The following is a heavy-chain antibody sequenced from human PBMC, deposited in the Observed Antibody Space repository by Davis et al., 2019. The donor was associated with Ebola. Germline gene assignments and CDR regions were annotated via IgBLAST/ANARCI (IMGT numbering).Heavy chain of an antibody. Sequence: GESLKISCETSGFIFRNYVMSWVRQAPGKGLEWVSSISSDSDYIYYADSAKGRFTISRDNAKNSLYLQMNSLRAEDTAVYYCARRADYWGQGTLVTVSS. CDR3: ARRADY. V-gene: IGHV3-21*04. CDR1: GFIFRNYV. J-gene: IGHJ4*02. CDR2: ISSDSDYI.